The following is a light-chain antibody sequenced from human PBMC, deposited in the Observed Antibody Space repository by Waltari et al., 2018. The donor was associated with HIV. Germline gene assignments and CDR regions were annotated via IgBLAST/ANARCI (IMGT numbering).Light chain of an antibody. CDR1: SANVVNTI. J-gene: IGLJ3*02. Sequence: HPPSASGIPGQWDAMSFSRSSANVVNTIHWYHQLPGTAPKVLIYRDNQRPSGVPDRFSGSRSGTSAALDVSGLRSEDKANYFCTAWDDILSGWVFGGGTKLTVL. CDR3: TAWDDILSGWV. V-gene: IGLV1-47*01. CDR2: RDN.